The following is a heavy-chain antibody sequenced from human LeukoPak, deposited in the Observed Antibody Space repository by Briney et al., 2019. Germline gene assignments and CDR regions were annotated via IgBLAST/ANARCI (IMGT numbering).Heavy chain of an antibody. Sequence: GGFLRLSCAASGFTFGSYWMSWVRQAPGKGLEWVANIKQDGNEKSYVDSVKGRFTISRDNARNSLSLQMNSLRAEDTAVYYCARAGQAARAAGLNFDPWSQGTLVTVSS. J-gene: IGHJ5*02. V-gene: IGHV3-7*01. CDR2: IKQDGNEK. D-gene: IGHD2-15*01. CDR1: GFTFGSYW. CDR3: ARAGQAARAAGLNFDP.